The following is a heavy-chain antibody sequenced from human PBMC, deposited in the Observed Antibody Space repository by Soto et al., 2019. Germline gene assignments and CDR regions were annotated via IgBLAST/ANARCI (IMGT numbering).Heavy chain of an antibody. V-gene: IGHV3-48*02. CDR2: ISSSSSTI. Sequence: GGSLRLSCAASGFTFSSYSMNWVRQAPGKGLEWVSYISSSSSTIYYADSVKGRFTISRDNAKNSLYLQMNSLRDEDTAVYYCARDLQITMVRGATTFDAFDIWGQGTMVTVS. CDR3: ARDLQITMVRGATTFDAFDI. D-gene: IGHD3-10*01. J-gene: IGHJ3*02. CDR1: GFTFSSYS.